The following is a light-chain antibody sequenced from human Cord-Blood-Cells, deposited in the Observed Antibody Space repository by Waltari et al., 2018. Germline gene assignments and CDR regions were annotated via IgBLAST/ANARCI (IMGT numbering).Light chain of an antibody. CDR3: QQYNSYPYS. CDR1: QSISSW. CDR2: KAS. J-gene: IGKJ2*03. Sequence: DIQMTQSPSTLSASVGDRVTITCRTSQSISSWLAWYQQKPGKAPKLLIYKASSLESGVPSRFSGSGSGTEFTLTISSLQPDDFATYYCQQYNSYPYSFGQGTKLEIK. V-gene: IGKV1-5*03.